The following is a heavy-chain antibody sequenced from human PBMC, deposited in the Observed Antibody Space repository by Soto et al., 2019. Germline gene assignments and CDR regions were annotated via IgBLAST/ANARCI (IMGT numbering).Heavy chain of an antibody. Sequence: PSETLSLTCAVYGGSFSGYYWSWIRQPPGKGLEWIWEINHSGSTNYNPSLKSRVAISVDASKNQFSLKLSSVTAADTAVYYCARVFGDYEPFDYWGQGTLVTVSS. J-gene: IGHJ4*02. CDR2: INHSGST. CDR3: ARVFGDYEPFDY. CDR1: GGSFSGYY. V-gene: IGHV4-34*01. D-gene: IGHD4-17*01.